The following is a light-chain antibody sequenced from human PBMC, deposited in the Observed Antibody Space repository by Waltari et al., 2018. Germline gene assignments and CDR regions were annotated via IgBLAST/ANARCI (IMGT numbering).Light chain of an antibody. Sequence: EIVLTQSPGTLSLSPGERVTLSCRASQSVSRSLAWYQQKPGQAPRLLSYAASSTATGIPGRVSGSGSGTDFSLTISRLEPEDFAVYYCQHYVRLPATFGQGTKVEI. CDR3: QHYVRLPAT. CDR1: QSVSRS. CDR2: AAS. J-gene: IGKJ1*01. V-gene: IGKV3-20*01.